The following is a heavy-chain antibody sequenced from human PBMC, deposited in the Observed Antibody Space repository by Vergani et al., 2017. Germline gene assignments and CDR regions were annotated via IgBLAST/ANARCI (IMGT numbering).Heavy chain of an antibody. D-gene: IGHD2-8*02. V-gene: IGHV3-74*01. CDR2: INSDGSST. Sequence: EVQLVESGGGFVQPGGSLRLSCAASGFTFSSYWMHWVRQAPGKGLVWVSRINSDGSSTSYEDSVKGRFTISRDNAKNTLYLQMNSLRAEDTAVYYCARGLRVVDNWFDPWGQGTLVTVSS. CDR3: ARGLRVVDNWFDP. J-gene: IGHJ5*02. CDR1: GFTFSSYW.